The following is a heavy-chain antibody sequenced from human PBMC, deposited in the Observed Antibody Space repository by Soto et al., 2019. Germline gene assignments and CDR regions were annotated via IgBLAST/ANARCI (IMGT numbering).Heavy chain of an antibody. CDR1: GFTFGDYA. CDR3: TRVGSYGWGFHYYYYYGMDV. J-gene: IGHJ6*02. CDR2: IRSKAYGGTT. D-gene: IGHD5-18*01. Sequence: GGSLRLSCTASGFTFGDYAMIWVRQAPGKGLEWVGFIRSKAYGGTTEYAASVKGRFTISRDDSKSIAYLQMNSLKTEDTAVYYCTRVGSYGWGFHYYYYYGMDVWGQGTTVTVSS. V-gene: IGHV3-49*04.